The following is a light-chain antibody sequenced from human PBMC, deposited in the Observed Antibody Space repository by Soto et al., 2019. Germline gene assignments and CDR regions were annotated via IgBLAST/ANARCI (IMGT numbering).Light chain of an antibody. J-gene: IGKJ2*01. CDR1: ESLSTY. V-gene: IGKV3-15*01. Sequence: EIVMTQSPATLSVSPGERVTLSCRASESLSTYLAWYQQKPGQAPRLLIYGASTKATGIPARFSGSGSATDFTLTISRLPSEDFAVYYCQSYNDWPFTFGQGTKLEI. CDR3: QSYNDWPFT. CDR2: GAS.